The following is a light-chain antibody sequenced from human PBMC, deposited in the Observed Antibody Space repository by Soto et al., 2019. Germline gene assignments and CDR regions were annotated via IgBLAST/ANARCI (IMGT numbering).Light chain of an antibody. CDR3: QQSYSTPFT. CDR2: AAY. Sequence: EIQMTQSPSSLSASVGDRSTITCLASQSISSYLNWYQQKPGKAPKLLIYAAYSLQSGVPSRFSGSGSGTDFTLTISSLQPEDFATYYCQQSYSTPFTFGPGTRLDIK. CDR1: QSISSY. J-gene: IGKJ5*01. V-gene: IGKV1-39*01.